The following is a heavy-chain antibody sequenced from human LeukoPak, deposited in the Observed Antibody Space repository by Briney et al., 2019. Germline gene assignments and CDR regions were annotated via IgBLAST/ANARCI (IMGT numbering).Heavy chain of an antibody. V-gene: IGHV3-11*01. CDR3: ATGLLYGYPPGDY. J-gene: IGHJ4*02. D-gene: IGHD5-18*01. CDR2: ISSSGGTI. Sequence: PGGSLRLSCAASGFTFSDYYMSWIRQAPGKGLEWVSYISSSGGTIYYADSVKDRFTISRDNAKNSLYPQMNSLRAEDTAVYYCATGLLYGYPPGDYWGQGTLVTVSS. CDR1: GFTFSDYY.